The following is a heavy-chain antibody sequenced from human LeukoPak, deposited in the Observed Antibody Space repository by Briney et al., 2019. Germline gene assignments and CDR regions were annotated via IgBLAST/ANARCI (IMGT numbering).Heavy chain of an antibody. J-gene: IGHJ5*02. V-gene: IGHV3-9*01. CDR1: GFTFDDYA. CDR3: AKGRDKYQLLSKNWFDP. Sequence: GGSLRLSCAASGFTFDDYAMHWVRQAPGKGLEWVSGISWNSGSMGYADSVKGRFTISRDNAKNSLYLQMNSLRAEDTVLYYCAKGRDKYQLLSKNWFDPWGQGTLVTVSS. CDR2: ISWNSGSM. D-gene: IGHD2-2*01.